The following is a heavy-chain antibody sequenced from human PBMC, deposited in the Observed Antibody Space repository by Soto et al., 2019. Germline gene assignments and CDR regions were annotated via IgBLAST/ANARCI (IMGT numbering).Heavy chain of an antibody. D-gene: IGHD3-9*01. CDR1: GFTFSGSA. CDR2: IRSKANSYAT. Sequence: GGSLRLSCESAGFTFSGSAMHWVRQASGKGLEWVGRIRSKANSYATAYAASVKGRFSISRDESKNTAYLQMNSLKTEDTAVYCCSSHPPYDMMRKWGQGTQVAVSS. J-gene: IGHJ4*02. V-gene: IGHV3-73*01. CDR3: SSHPPYDMMRK.